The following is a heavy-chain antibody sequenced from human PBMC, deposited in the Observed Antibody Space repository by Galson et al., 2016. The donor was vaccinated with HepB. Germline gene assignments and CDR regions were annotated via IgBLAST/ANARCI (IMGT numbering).Heavy chain of an antibody. D-gene: IGHD6-19*01. J-gene: IGHJ6*02. CDR2: IYPGDSDT. CDR3: AIMGSRGWYQYYYGMDT. V-gene: IGHV5-51*01. Sequence: QSGAEVKKPGESLQISCKVSGYSFSTYWIGWVRQVPGIGLEWMGIIYPGDSDTTYSSSFQGQVTISVDKSINTAYLQWSSLKASDTAMYYCAIMGSRGWYQYYYGMDTWGQGTTVTVSS. CDR1: GYSFSTYW.